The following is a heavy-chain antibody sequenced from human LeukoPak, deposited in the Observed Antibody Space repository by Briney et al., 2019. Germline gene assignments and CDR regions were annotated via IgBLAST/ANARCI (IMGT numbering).Heavy chain of an antibody. D-gene: IGHD1-26*01. CDR3: ARSPSGSYYDNYYYGMDV. V-gene: IGHV1-69*13. CDR2: IIPIFGTA. Sequence: SVKVSCKASGYTFTSYGISWVRQAPGQGLEWMGGIIPIFGTANYTQKFQGRVTITADESTSTAYMELSSLRSEDTAVYYCARSPSGSYYDNYYYGMDVWGQGTTVTVSS. CDR1: GYTFTSYG. J-gene: IGHJ6*02.